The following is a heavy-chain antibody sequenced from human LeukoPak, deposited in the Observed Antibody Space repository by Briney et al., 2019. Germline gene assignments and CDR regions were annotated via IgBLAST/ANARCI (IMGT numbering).Heavy chain of an antibody. V-gene: IGHV4-34*01. CDR1: GGSFSGYY. D-gene: IGHD4-11*01. J-gene: IGHJ6*03. CDR2: INHSGST. CDR3: ARVTVTTDYYMDV. Sequence: PSETLSLTCAVYGGSFSGYYWSWIRQPPGKGLEWIGEINHSGSTNYNPSLKSRVTISVDTSKNQFSLKLSSVTAADTAVYYCARVTVTTDYYMDVWGKGTTVTVSS.